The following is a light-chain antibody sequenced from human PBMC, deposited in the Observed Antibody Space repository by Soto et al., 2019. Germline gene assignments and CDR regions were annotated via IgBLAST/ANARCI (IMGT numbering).Light chain of an antibody. CDR2: DNN. Sequence: QSVLTQPPSVSAAPRQKVTISCPGSSSNIRNNYVSWYQQLPGTAPKLLIYDNNKRPSGIPGRFSGSKSGTSATLGITGLQTGDEADYYCGTWDSSLSAYVFGTGTKVTV. CDR3: GTWDSSLSAYV. J-gene: IGLJ1*01. V-gene: IGLV1-51*01. CDR1: SSNIRNNY.